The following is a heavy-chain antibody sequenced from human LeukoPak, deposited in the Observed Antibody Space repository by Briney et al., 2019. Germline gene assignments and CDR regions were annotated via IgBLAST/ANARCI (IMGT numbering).Heavy chain of an antibody. CDR1: GYTFTSYY. J-gene: IGHJ4*02. V-gene: IGHV1-46*01. CDR3: ARVGVDGYNFGIGYYFDY. Sequence: ASVKVSCKASGYTFTSYYMHWVRQAPGQGLEWMGIINPSGGSTSYAQNFQGRVTITRDTSTSTVYMELSSLRSEDTAVYYCARVGVDGYNFGIGYYFDYWGQGTLVTVSS. D-gene: IGHD5-24*01. CDR2: INPSGGST.